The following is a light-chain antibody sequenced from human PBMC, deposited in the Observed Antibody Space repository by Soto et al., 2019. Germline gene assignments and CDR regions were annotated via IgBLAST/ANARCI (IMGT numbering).Light chain of an antibody. CDR1: NSNIGTNT. CDR3: AAWDDSLGAYV. Sequence: QSVLTQPPSASATPGQRVTISCSGSNSNIGTNTVNWYQQLPGTAPRLLIYTNNQRPSGVPQRFSGSKTGTSASLAIGGLQSEDGADYYCAAWDDSLGAYVFGTGTKSPP. CDR2: TNN. V-gene: IGLV1-44*01. J-gene: IGLJ1*01.